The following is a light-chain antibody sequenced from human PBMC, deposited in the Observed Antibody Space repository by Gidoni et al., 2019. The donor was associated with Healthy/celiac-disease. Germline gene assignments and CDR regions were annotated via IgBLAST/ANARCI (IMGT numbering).Light chain of an antibody. CDR2: DAS. J-gene: IGKJ4*01. V-gene: IGKV3-11*01. CDR1: QSVSSY. Sequence: ESVMTQSPATLSLSPGERATLSCRASQSVSSYLAWYQQKPGQAPRLLIYDASNRATGIPARFSGSGSWTDFTLTISSLEPEDFAVYYCQQRSNWPSLTFGGGTKVEIK. CDR3: QQRSNWPSLT.